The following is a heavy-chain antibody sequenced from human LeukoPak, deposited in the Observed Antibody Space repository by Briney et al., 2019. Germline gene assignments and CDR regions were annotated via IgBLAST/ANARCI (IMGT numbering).Heavy chain of an antibody. Sequence: PGGSLRLSCAASGFTFSSYWMSWVRLGPGKGLEWVANIKQDGSEKYYVDSVKGRFTISRDNAKNSLYLQMNSLRAEDTAVYYCARDPGVLPPRFDPRGQGTLVTVSS. CDR3: ARDPGVLPPRFDP. V-gene: IGHV3-7*01. D-gene: IGHD2-8*02. CDR2: IKQDGSEK. CDR1: GFTFSSYW. J-gene: IGHJ5*02.